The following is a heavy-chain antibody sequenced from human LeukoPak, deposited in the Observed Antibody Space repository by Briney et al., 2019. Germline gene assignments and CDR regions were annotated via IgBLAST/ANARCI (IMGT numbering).Heavy chain of an antibody. J-gene: IGHJ4*02. V-gene: IGHV3-21*01. CDR2: ISSSSSYI. Sequence: GGSLRLSCAASGFTFSSYSMNWVRQAPGKGLEWVSSISSSSSYIYYADSVKGRFTISRDNAKNSLYLQMNSLRAEYTAVYYCAREDEETFDYWGQGTLVTVSS. CDR1: GFTFSSYS. CDR3: AREDEETFDY.